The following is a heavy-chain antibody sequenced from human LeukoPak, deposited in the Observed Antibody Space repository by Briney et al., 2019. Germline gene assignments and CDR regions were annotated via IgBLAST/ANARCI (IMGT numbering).Heavy chain of an antibody. D-gene: IGHD6-13*01. CDR3: ARDLSIAAAGTDLDY. V-gene: IGHV3-48*04. CDR1: GVTFSSYS. CDR2: ISSSVSTI. Sequence: WGTLCLSCAASGVTFSSYSRNWVRQPPGKGLEWVSYISSSVSTIYYAYSVKGRFTMSRDIAKNSLYLQMNRLRAEDTAVYYCARDLSIAAAGTDLDYWGQGTLVTVSS. J-gene: IGHJ4*02.